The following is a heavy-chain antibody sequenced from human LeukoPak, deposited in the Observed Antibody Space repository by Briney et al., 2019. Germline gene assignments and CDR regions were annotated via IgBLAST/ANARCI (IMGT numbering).Heavy chain of an antibody. CDR2: IYPADSDT. V-gene: IGHV5-51*01. Sequence: GESLKISCKGSGYIFPNYWIGWVRQMPGQGLEWMGIIYPADSDTRYSPSFQGQVTISADKSINTAYLQWTSLKASDTAMYYCARRKGDGYNSPFDYWGQGTLVTVSS. J-gene: IGHJ4*02. CDR3: ARRKGDGYNSPFDY. CDR1: GYIFPNYW. D-gene: IGHD5-24*01.